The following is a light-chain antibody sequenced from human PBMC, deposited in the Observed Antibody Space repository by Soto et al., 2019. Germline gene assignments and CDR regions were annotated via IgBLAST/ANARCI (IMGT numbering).Light chain of an antibody. CDR3: SSYTGGTASSV. CDR1: SSDVGGYDY. Sequence: ALTQPPSASWSPGQAVTIACTGTSSDVGGYDYVSWYQQHPGKAPKLMIYEVTIRPSGVSDRFSGSKSCNTASPTVSGPQAQDEVDYYCSSYTGGTASSVLGRGTKVPVL. J-gene: IGLJ1*01. V-gene: IGLV2-8*01. CDR2: EVT.